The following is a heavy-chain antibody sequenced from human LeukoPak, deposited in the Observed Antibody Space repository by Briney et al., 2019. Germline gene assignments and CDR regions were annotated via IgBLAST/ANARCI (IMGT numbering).Heavy chain of an antibody. CDR3: TRGISRGYSFDY. V-gene: IGHV3-48*03. J-gene: IGHJ4*02. CDR2: ISGSSSAK. CDR1: GFTFSSYE. D-gene: IGHD3-22*01. Sequence: GGSLRLSCAASGFTFSSYEMNWVRQAPGKGLEWVSYISGSSSAKYYAESVKGRFTISRDNTKNSLFLQMNSLRAEDTAVYYCTRGISRGYSFDYWGQGTLVTVSS.